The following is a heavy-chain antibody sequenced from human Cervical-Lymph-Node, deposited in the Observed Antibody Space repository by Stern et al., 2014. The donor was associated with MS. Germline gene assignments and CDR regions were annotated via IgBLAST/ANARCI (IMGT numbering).Heavy chain of an antibody. J-gene: IGHJ4*02. CDR3: ATGNYFGSGTYSLYYFDY. CDR1: GYTLTELS. Sequence: QVQLLQSGAGVKVPGASVKVSCKVSGYTLTELSVHWVRQAPGTGLECMGGFDPEDGDTFYAQNFQGRVTMTEDTSTDTAYMELSSLTSEDTAVYYCATGNYFGSGTYSLYYFDYWGQGTLVTVSS. CDR2: FDPEDGDT. D-gene: IGHD3-10*01. V-gene: IGHV1-24*01.